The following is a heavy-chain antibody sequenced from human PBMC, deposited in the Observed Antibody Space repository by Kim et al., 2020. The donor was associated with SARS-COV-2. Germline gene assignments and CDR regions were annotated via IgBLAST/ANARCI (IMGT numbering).Heavy chain of an antibody. Sequence: ASVKVSCKASGYTFTSYCLHWVRQAPGQSLEWMGWIDVANTNTHYSENFQGRVTISRDTSATTFYIELSSLRSEDTAVYYCARDGRSVDYYFDYWGQGTLVTVSS. CDR2: IDVANTNT. J-gene: IGHJ4*02. CDR1: GYTFTSYC. V-gene: IGHV1-3*01. CDR3: ARDGRSVDYYFDY.